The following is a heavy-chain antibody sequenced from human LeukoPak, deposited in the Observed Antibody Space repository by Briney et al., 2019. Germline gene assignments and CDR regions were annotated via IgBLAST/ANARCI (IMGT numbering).Heavy chain of an antibody. D-gene: IGHD1/OR15-1a*01. J-gene: IGHJ4*02. CDR1: GYTFTGYY. Sequence: ASVKVSCKASGYTFTGYYMHWVRQAPGQGLEWMGWINPNSGGTNYAQKFQGRVTMTRDTSISTAYMELSRLRSDDTAVYYCARDLYNWNNFDYWGQGTLVTVSS. CDR2: INPNSGGT. CDR3: ARDLYNWNNFDY. V-gene: IGHV1-2*02.